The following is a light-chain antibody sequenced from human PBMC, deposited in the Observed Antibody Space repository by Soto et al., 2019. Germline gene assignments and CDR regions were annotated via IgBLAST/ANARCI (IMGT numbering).Light chain of an antibody. V-gene: IGKV3-15*01. CDR1: QNISRS. Sequence: EVVLTQSPVTLSLSPGESATLSCRASQNISRSLAWYQQKPGQGPSLLIYGASTRATGIPARFSGSGSGTEFTLTISSLQSEDFAVYYCQQYNNWPPITFGQGTRLEIK. CDR2: GAS. J-gene: IGKJ5*01. CDR3: QQYNNWPPIT.